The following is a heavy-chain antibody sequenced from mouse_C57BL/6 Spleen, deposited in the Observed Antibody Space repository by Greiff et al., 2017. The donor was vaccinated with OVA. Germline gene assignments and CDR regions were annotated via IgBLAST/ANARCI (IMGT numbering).Heavy chain of an antibody. J-gene: IGHJ4*01. CDR1: GYTFTSYN. CDR3: ARGFTTVVATDYYAMDY. D-gene: IGHD1-1*01. Sequence: QVQLQQSGAELVRPGASVKMSCKASGYTFTSYNMHWVKQTPRQGLEWIGAIYPGNGDTSYNQKFKGKAALTVDKSSSTAYMQLSSLTSEDSAVYFCARGFTTVVATDYYAMDYWGQGTSVTVSS. V-gene: IGHV1-12*01. CDR2: IYPGNGDT.